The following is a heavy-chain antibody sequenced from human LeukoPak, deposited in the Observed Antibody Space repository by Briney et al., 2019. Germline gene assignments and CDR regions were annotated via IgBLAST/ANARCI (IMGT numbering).Heavy chain of an antibody. CDR2: IYPGDSDV. CDR1: GDTFTNHW. D-gene: IGHD6-19*01. Sequence: GESLKISCKGSGDTFTNHWIGWVRQMPGEGLEWMGIIYPGDSDVRYGPSFQGQVTISADKSISTAYLQWSSLKASDTAMYYCAREDNSGWSNAFDIWGQGTMVTVSS. V-gene: IGHV5-51*01. CDR3: AREDNSGWSNAFDI. J-gene: IGHJ3*02.